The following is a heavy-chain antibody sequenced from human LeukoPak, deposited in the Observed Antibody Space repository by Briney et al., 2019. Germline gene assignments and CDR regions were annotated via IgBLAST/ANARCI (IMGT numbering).Heavy chain of an antibody. J-gene: IGHJ4*02. V-gene: IGHV1-2*02. CDR1: GYIFTNFG. CDR2: INPNSGGT. CDR3: ASPGRVEMATIMKY. Sequence: ASVKVSCKASGYIFTNFGISWVRQAPGQGLEWMGWINPNSGGTNYAQKFQGRVTMTRDTSISTAYMELSRLRSDDTAVYYCASPGRVEMATIMKYWGQGTLVTVSS. D-gene: IGHD5-24*01.